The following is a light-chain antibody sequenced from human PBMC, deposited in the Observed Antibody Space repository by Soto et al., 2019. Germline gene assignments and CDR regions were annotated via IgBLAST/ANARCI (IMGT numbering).Light chain of an antibody. CDR1: QSVSSSY. CDR2: GAS. CDR3: QQYGSSPWT. Sequence: EILLTQSPGTLSLSPGERVTLSCRASQSVSSSYLAWYQQKPGPAPRLLIYGASSRATGIPDRFSGSGSGTDFTLTISRLEPEDAAVYYCQQYGSSPWTFGQGTKVEIK. J-gene: IGKJ1*01. V-gene: IGKV3-20*01.